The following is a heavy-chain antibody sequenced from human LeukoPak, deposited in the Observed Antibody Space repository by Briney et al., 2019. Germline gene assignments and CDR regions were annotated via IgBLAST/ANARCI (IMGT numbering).Heavy chain of an antibody. CDR3: AREAERGDSSSYYGYYFDY. J-gene: IGHJ4*02. CDR2: ISWNSGSI. V-gene: IGHV3-9*01. Sequence: SLRLSCAASGFTFDDYAMHWVRQAPEKGLEWVSGISWNSGSIGYADSVKGRFTISRDNSKNTLYLQMNSLRAEDTAVYYCAREAERGDSSSYYGYYFDYWGQGALVTVSS. D-gene: IGHD3-22*01. CDR1: GFTFDDYA.